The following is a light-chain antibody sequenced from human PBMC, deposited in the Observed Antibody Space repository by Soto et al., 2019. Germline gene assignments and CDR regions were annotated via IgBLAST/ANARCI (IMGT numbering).Light chain of an antibody. V-gene: IGLV1-44*01. J-gene: IGLJ2*01. CDR3: AAWDDSLNGVV. CDR1: SSNIGSNT. Sequence: QSVLTQPPSASGTPGQRVTISCSGSSSNIGSNTVNWYHQLPGTAPKLLIYSNNQRPSGVPDRFSGSKSGTSASLAISGLQSEDEADYYGAAWDDSLNGVVFGGGTKLTVL. CDR2: SNN.